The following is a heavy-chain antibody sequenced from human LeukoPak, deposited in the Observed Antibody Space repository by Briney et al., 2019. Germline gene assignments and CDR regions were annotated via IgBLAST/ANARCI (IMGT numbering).Heavy chain of an antibody. V-gene: IGHV3-21*01. CDR2: ISSSSSYI. CDR1: GFTFSSYR. D-gene: IGHD1-1*01. CDR3: ARALPGTSSYFDY. Sequence: GGSLRLSCAASGFTFSSYRMNWVRQAPGKGLEWVSSISSSSSYIYYADSVKGRFTISRDNAKNSLYLQMNSLRAEDTAVYYCARALPGTSSYFDYWGQETLVTVSS. J-gene: IGHJ4*02.